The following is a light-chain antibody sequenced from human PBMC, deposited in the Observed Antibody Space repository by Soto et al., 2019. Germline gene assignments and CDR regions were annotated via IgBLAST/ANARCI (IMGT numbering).Light chain of an antibody. CDR3: QQRSNWPRT. J-gene: IGKJ1*01. CDR1: QSVSNS. Sequence: EIVLTQSPATLSLSPGERGTLSCRASQSVSNSLAWYQQKPGQAPRLLIYDASNRATGIPARFIGSGSGTDFTLTISSLEPEDFAVYYCQQRSNWPRTFGQGTKVEIK. V-gene: IGKV3-11*01. CDR2: DAS.